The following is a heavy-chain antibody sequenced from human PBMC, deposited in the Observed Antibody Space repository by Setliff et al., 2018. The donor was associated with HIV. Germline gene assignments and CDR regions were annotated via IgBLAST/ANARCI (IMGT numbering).Heavy chain of an antibody. J-gene: IGHJ4*02. CDR2: INHSGST. CDR1: GGSFSGYY. Sequence: SETLSLTCAVYGGSFSGYYWSWIRQPPGKGLEWIGEINHSGSTNYNPSLKSRVTISVDTSKNQFSLKLSSVPAADTAVYYCARGAIAAAGTDYWGQGTLVTVSS. D-gene: IGHD6-13*01. CDR3: ARGAIAAAGTDY. V-gene: IGHV4-34*01.